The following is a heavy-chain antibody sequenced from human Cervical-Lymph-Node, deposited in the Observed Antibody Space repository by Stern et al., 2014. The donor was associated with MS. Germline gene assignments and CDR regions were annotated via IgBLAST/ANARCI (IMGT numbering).Heavy chain of an antibody. J-gene: IGHJ4*02. CDR1: GDSISSYTHY. D-gene: IGHD2-8*02. CDR2: VYYSGAT. Sequence: QVQLQESGPGLVKPSETLSLTCAVSGDSISSYTHYWAWIRQPPGKGLEWIGSVYYSGATYYNPSLKIPVTISVDTPKNHFSLGLNSVPAADTAVYYCAKHACTGAACPFDLWGQGTLVTVSS. V-gene: IGHV4-39*01. CDR3: AKHACTGAACPFDL.